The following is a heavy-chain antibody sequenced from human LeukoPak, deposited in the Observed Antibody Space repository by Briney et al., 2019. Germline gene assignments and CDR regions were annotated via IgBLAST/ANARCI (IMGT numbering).Heavy chain of an antibody. D-gene: IGHD5-12*01. V-gene: IGHV3-30*04. CDR2: ITYDGSNK. CDR1: GFTFSSYA. J-gene: IGHJ4*02. CDR3: AREEGLRFFNY. Sequence: GGSLRLSCAASGFTFSSYAMHWVRQAPGKGLEWVAVITYDGSNKYYADSVKGRFTISRDNSKNTLYLQMNSLRAEDTAVYYCAREEGLRFFNYWGQGTLVTVSS.